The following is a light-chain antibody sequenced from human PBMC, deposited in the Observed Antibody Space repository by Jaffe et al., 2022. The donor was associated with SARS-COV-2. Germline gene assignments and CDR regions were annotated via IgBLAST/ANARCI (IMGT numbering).Light chain of an antibody. V-gene: IGKV1-39*01. J-gene: IGKJ2*01. CDR1: QSIGSY. CDR2: SAS. Sequence: DIQMTQSPSSLSPSVGDRVHITCRASQSIGSYLNWYQQEPGEAPKLLIYSASSLQSGVPSRFSGSGSGTDFTLTISSLQPEDFATYYCQQSYNMPYTFGQGTKLEI. CDR3: QQSYNMPYT.